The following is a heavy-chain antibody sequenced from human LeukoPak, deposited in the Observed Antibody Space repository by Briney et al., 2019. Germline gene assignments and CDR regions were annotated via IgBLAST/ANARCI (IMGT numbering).Heavy chain of an antibody. Sequence: PSETLSLTCAVSGGSISSSNWWSWVRQPPGKGLEWIGEIYHSGSTNYNPSLKSRVTISVDTSKNQFSLKLSSVTAADTAVYYCARDTSEYSSSWYEGGFDPWGQGTLVTVSS. V-gene: IGHV4-4*02. CDR1: GGSISSSNW. CDR3: ARDTSEYSSSWYEGGFDP. J-gene: IGHJ5*02. D-gene: IGHD6-13*01. CDR2: IYHSGST.